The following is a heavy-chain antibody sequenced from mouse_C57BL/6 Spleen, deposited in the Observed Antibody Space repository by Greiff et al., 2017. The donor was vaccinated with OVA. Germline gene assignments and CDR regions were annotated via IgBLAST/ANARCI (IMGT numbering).Heavy chain of an antibody. V-gene: IGHV2-6-1*01. Sequence: VKLQESGPGLVAPSQTLSITCTVSGFSLTSYGVHWVRQPPGKGLEWLVVIWSDGSTTYNSALKSRLSISKDNSKSQVFLKMNSLQTDDTAMYYCAGHEYDGIYAMDYWGQGTSVTVSS. CDR2: IWSDGST. D-gene: IGHD2-4*01. CDR1: GFSLTSYG. J-gene: IGHJ4*01. CDR3: AGHEYDGIYAMDY.